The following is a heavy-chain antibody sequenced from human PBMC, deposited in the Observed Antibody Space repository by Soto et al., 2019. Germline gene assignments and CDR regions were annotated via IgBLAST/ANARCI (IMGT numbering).Heavy chain of an antibody. CDR3: TTGPLPAAFRYYGMDV. J-gene: IGHJ6*02. D-gene: IGHD2-2*01. CDR2: IKSKTDGGTT. V-gene: IGHV3-15*01. Sequence: NPGGSLRLSCAASGFTFSNAWMSWVRQAPGKGLEWVGRIKSKTDGGTTDYAAPVKGRFTISRDDSKNTLYLQMNSLKTEDTAVYYCTTGPLPAAFRYYGMDVWGQGTTVTVSS. CDR1: GFTFSNAW.